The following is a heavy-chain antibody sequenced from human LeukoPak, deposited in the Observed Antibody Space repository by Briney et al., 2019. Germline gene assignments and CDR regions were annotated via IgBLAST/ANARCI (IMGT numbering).Heavy chain of an antibody. V-gene: IGHV3-23*01. CDR1: GFTFTSYA. CDR2: LSGSGGST. Sequence: PGGSLRLSCAASGFTFTSYAMSWVCQAPGKGLEWVSGLSGSGGSTYYADSVKGRFTISRDNSKNTVYLQMNSLRAEHTAVYYCAKDASISADKVSWGQGDLVIVSS. J-gene: IGHJ5*02. D-gene: IGHD3-3*02. CDR3: AKDASISADKVS.